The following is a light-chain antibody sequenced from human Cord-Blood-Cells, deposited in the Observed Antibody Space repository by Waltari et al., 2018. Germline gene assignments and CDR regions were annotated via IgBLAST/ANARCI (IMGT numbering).Light chain of an antibody. J-gene: IGLJ2*01. CDR1: SSDVGSYNR. Sequence: QSALTQPPSVSGSPGQSVTISCTGTSSDVGSYNRVSWYQQPPGTAPKLMIYEVSNRPSGGPDGFYGSKSGNTASLTISGLQAEDEADYYCSSYTSSSTVVFGGGTKLTIL. V-gene: IGLV2-18*02. CDR2: EVS. CDR3: SSYTSSSTVV.